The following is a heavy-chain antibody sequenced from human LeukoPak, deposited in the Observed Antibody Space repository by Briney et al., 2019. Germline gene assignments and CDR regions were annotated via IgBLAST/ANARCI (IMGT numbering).Heavy chain of an antibody. D-gene: IGHD7-27*01. CDR3: ARDYTGGWNDY. J-gene: IGHJ4*02. CDR1: GFTFSRYW. CDR2: IKEDGSEK. Sequence: GGSLRLSCAAAGFTFSRYWMNWVRQATGKGLECVAKIKEDGSEKHFVDSVKGRFTISRDNAKKSLYLQMNSLRAEDTAVYYCARDYTGGWNDYWGQGTLVTVSS. V-gene: IGHV3-7*01.